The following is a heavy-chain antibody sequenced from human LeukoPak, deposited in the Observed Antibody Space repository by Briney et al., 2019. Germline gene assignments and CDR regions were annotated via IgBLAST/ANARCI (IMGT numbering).Heavy chain of an antibody. D-gene: IGHD3-10*01. Sequence: QPGGSLRLSCAASGFTFSSYGMHWVRQAPGKGLEWVAFIRYDGSNKYYADSVKGRFTISRDNSKNTLFLQMNSLRAEDTAVYYCAKSPKSPAISMVRGTSQYNYYMDVWGKGTTVTISS. J-gene: IGHJ6*03. CDR1: GFTFSSYG. CDR2: IRYDGSNK. V-gene: IGHV3-30*02. CDR3: AKSPKSPAISMVRGTSQYNYYMDV.